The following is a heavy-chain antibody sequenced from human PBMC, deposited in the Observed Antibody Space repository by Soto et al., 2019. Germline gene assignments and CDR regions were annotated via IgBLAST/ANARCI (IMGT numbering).Heavy chain of an antibody. CDR3: ARDTTVTTHGYYYGMDV. CDR1: GFTFSSYG. J-gene: IGHJ6*02. D-gene: IGHD4-17*01. Sequence: GGSLRLSCAASGFTFSSYGMHWVRQAPGKGLEWVAVIWYDGSNKYYADSVKGRFTISRDNSKNTLYLQMNSLRAEDTAPYYCARDTTVTTHGYYYGMDVWGQGTTVTVSS. CDR2: IWYDGSNK. V-gene: IGHV3-33*01.